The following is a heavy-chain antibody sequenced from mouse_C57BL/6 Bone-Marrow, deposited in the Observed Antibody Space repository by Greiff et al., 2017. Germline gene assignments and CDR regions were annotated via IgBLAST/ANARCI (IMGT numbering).Heavy chain of an antibody. V-gene: IGHV1-81*01. CDR3: ARDYGSPFAY. J-gene: IGHJ3*01. Sequence: QVQLQQSGAELARPGASVKLSCKASGYTFTSYGISWVKQRTGQGLEWIGEIYPRSGNTYYNEKFKGKATLTADKSSRTAYMELRSLTSEDSAVYFCARDYGSPFAYWGQGTLVTVSA. CDR2: IYPRSGNT. D-gene: IGHD1-1*01. CDR1: GYTFTSYG.